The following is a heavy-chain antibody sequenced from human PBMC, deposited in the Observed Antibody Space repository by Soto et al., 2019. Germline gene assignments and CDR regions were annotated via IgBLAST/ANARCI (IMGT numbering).Heavy chain of an antibody. Sequence: QVQLQQWGAGLLKSSVTLFLTCAVSGVSFSGYYWSWIHQPPGKGLDRIAVVNHSGSTNYNPSLKSRVTITLDTARNRSSLKLSSVTAADTAVYYSASSSYSSSWSRYYYYGMDVWGQGTTVTVSS. CDR2: VNHSGST. D-gene: IGHD6-13*01. CDR1: GVSFSGYY. V-gene: IGHV4-34*01. J-gene: IGHJ6*02. CDR3: ASSSYSSSWSRYYYYGMDV.